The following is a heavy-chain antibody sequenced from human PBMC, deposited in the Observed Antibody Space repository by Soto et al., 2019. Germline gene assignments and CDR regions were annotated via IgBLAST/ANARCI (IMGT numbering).Heavy chain of an antibody. Sequence: GGSLRLSCAASGFTFSDYYISWIRQAPGKGLEWVSYISSSGSTIYYADSVKGRFTISRDNAKNSLYLQMNSLRAEDTAVYYCARASSSSYYYYGMDVWAQGTTVTVSS. J-gene: IGHJ6*02. CDR3: ARASSSSYYYYGMDV. V-gene: IGHV3-11*01. D-gene: IGHD6-6*01. CDR1: GFTFSDYY. CDR2: ISSSGSTI.